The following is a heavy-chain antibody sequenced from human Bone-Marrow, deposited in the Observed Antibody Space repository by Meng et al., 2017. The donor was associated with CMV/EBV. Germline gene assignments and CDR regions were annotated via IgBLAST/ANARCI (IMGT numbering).Heavy chain of an antibody. CDR3: ARDYYDSGGYYYTEGYYHGLDV. J-gene: IGHJ6*02. D-gene: IGHD3-22*01. CDR2: TYYRSKWYN. Sequence: QPLSLTCAIPGDSVPSNRAAWNWIRQSPSRGLEWLGRTYYRSKWYNDYAISVKSRITINPDTSKNQFSLQLNSVTPEDTAVYYCARDYYDSGGYYYTEGYYHGLDVWGQGTTVTVSS. CDR1: GDSVPSNRAA. V-gene: IGHV6-1*01.